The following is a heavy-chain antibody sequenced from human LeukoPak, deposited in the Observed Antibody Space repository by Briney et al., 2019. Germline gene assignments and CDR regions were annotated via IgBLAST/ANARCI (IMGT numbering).Heavy chain of an antibody. J-gene: IGHJ4*02. CDR3: ARDHYYSSGSPTFGY. CDR1: GYIFTGYY. CDR2: INPNSGDT. D-gene: IGHD3-10*01. V-gene: IGHV1-2*04. Sequence: ASVKVSCKASGYIFTGYYMYWVRQAPGQGLEWMGWINPNSGDTNYAPRFQGWVTMTRDTSTSTAYVELSRLRPNDTAVYYCARDHYYSSGSPTFGYWGQGTLVTVSS.